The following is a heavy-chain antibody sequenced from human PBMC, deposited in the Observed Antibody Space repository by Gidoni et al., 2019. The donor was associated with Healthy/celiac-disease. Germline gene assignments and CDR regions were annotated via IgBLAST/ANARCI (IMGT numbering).Heavy chain of an antibody. CDR3: AKGRDFWSGYYSSYFDY. D-gene: IGHD3-3*01. CDR1: GFTFDDYA. V-gene: IGHV3-9*01. J-gene: IGHJ4*02. CDR2: ISWNSGSI. Sequence: EVQLVESGGGLVQPGRSLRLSCAASGFTFDDYAMHWVRQAPGTGLEWVSGISWNSGSIGYADSVKGLFTISRDNAKNSLYLQMNSLRAEDTALYYCAKGRDFWSGYYSSYFDYWGQGTLVTVSS.